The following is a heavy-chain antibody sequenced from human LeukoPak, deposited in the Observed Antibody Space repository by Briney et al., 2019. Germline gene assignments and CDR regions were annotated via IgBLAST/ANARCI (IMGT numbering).Heavy chain of an antibody. D-gene: IGHD3-22*01. Sequence: KPGGSLRLSCAASGFTFSSYSMNWVRQAPGKGLEWVSSISSSSSYIYYADSVKGRFTISRDNAKNSLYLQMNSLRAEDTAVYYCAREGLNSSVYYYPDAFDIWGQGTMVTVSS. CDR2: ISSSSSYI. J-gene: IGHJ3*02. CDR3: AREGLNSSVYYYPDAFDI. V-gene: IGHV3-21*01. CDR1: GFTFSSYS.